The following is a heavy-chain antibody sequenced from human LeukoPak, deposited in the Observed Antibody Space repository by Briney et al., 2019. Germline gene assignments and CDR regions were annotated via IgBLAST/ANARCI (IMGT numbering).Heavy chain of an antibody. CDR3: AREVRYPA. Sequence: PGGSLRLSCTASGFTFGDYAMSWVRQAPGKGLEWVSAISGSGGSTYYADSVKGRFTISRDNAKNSLYLQMNSLRAEDTAVYYCAREVRYPAWGQGTLVTVSS. V-gene: IGHV3-23*01. CDR2: ISGSGGST. D-gene: IGHD3-16*02. CDR1: GFTFGDYA. J-gene: IGHJ4*02.